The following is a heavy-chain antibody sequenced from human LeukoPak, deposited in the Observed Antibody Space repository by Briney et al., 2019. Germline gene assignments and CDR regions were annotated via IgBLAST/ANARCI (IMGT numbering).Heavy chain of an antibody. J-gene: IGHJ3*02. CDR2: LTSSGGTT. CDR3: AEPVAGSSLGAFDI. V-gene: IGHV3-23*01. CDR1: GFTFSNYA. Sequence: PGGSLRLSCAASGFTFSNYAMSWVRQAPGRGLEWVSGLTSSGGTTYYADSVKGRFTISRDNSRSTLYLQTNSLRVEDTAVYYCAEPVAGSSLGAFDIWGQGTMVTVSS. D-gene: IGHD6-19*01.